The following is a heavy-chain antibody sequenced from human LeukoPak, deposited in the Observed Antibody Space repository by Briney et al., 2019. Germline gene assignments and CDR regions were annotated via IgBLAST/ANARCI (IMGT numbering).Heavy chain of an antibody. J-gene: IGHJ5*02. Sequence: SVKVSCKASGGTFSSYAISWVRQAPGQGLEWMGGIIPIFGTANYAQKFQGRVTITADESTSTAYMELSSLRSEDTAVYYCARDRVHDYGDYGRWFDPWGQGTLVTVSS. CDR3: ARDRVHDYGDYGRWFDP. CDR1: GGTFSSYA. CDR2: IIPIFGTA. V-gene: IGHV1-69*13. D-gene: IGHD4-17*01.